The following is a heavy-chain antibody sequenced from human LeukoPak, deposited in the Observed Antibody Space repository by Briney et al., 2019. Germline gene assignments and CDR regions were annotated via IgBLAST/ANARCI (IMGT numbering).Heavy chain of an antibody. Sequence: GGSLRLSCAASGFTFSSYSMNWVRQAPGKGLEWVSYISSSSSTIYYADSVKGRFTISRDSAKNSLYLQMNSLRAEDTAVYYCATSYGDPYYYYGMDVWGQGTTVTVSS. CDR1: GFTFSSYS. J-gene: IGHJ6*02. CDR3: ATSYGDPYYYYGMDV. D-gene: IGHD4-17*01. V-gene: IGHV3-48*01. CDR2: ISSSSSTI.